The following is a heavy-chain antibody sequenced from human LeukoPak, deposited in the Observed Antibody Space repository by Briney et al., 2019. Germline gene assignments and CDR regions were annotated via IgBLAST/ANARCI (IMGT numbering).Heavy chain of an antibody. V-gene: IGHV1-46*01. CDR1: GYTFTSYY. Sequence: ASVTVSCKASGYTFTSYYMHWVRQAPGQGLEWMGIINPSGGSTSHAQKFQGRVTMTRDTSTSTVYMELSSLRSEDTAVYYCARDVRSASYYYYMDVWGKGTTVTVSS. J-gene: IGHJ6*03. CDR2: INPSGGST. D-gene: IGHD3-10*02. CDR3: ARDVRSASYYYYMDV.